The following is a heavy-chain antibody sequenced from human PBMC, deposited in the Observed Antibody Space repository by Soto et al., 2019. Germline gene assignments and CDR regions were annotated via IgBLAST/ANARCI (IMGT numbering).Heavy chain of an antibody. D-gene: IGHD1-7*01. CDR1: GGTFSSYA. CDR3: ARARPTNWNYWNWFDP. J-gene: IGHJ5*02. V-gene: IGHV1-69*06. CDR2: IIPIFGTA. Sequence: SVKVSCKASGGTFSSYAISWVRQAPGQGLEWMGGIIPIFGTANCAQKFQGRVTITADKSTSTAYMELSSLRSEDTAVYYCARARPTNWNYWNWFDPWGQGTLVTVSS.